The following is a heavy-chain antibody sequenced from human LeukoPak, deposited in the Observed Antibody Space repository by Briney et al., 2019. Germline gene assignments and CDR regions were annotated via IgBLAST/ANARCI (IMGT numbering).Heavy chain of an antibody. J-gene: IGHJ4*02. CDR1: GYTFTIYD. CDR3: ARFRDGYNYDFDY. V-gene: IGHV1-2*02. Sequence: ASAKVSCKASGYTFTIYDISWVRQAPGQGLEWMGWINPNSGGTNYAQKFQGRVTMTRDTSISTAYMELSRLRSDDTAVYYCARFRDGYNYDFDYWGQGTLVTVSS. D-gene: IGHD5-24*01. CDR2: INPNSGGT.